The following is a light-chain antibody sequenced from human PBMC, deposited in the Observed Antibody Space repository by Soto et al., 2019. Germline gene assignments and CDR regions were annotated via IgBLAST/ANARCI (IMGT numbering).Light chain of an antibody. J-gene: IGLJ1*01. CDR1: SSDVGSYNL. V-gene: IGLV2-23*01. CDR3: CSYAGRVTYV. Sequence: QSALTQPASVSGSPGQSITISCTGTSSDVGSYNLVSWYQQHPGKAPKLMIYEGSKRPSGISNRFSGSKSANTASLTISGLQAEDEADYYCCSYAGRVTYVFGTGTKVTVL. CDR2: EGS.